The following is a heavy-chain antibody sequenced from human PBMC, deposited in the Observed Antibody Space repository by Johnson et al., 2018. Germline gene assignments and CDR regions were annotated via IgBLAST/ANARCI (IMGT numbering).Heavy chain of an antibody. D-gene: IGHD5-18*01. J-gene: IGHJ6*03. Sequence: VQLQESGGGLVQPGGSLRLSCAASGFTFSSYWMHWVRQAPGKGLVWVSRINSDGSSTSYADSVKGRFTISRDNAKNTPYLQMKSPRGEDTAVYYCARAQRRYSYGQYYYYLDGWGKGTTVTVS. CDR3: ARAQRRYSYGQYYYYLDG. CDR2: INSDGSST. CDR1: GFTFSSYW. V-gene: IGHV3-74*01.